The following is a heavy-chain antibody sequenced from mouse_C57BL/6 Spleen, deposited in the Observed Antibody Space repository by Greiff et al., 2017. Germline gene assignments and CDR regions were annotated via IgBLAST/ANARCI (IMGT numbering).Heavy chain of an antibody. CDR1: GYTFTSYW. J-gene: IGHJ3*01. Sequence: QVQLQQPGAELVRPGSSVKLSCKASGYTFTSYWMQWVKQRPIQGLEWIGNIDPSDSETHYNQKFKDKATLTVDKSSSTAYMQLSSLTSEDSAVYYSARDSSGPFAYWGQGTLVTVSA. CDR3: ARDSSGPFAY. D-gene: IGHD3-2*02. V-gene: IGHV1-52*01. CDR2: IDPSDSET.